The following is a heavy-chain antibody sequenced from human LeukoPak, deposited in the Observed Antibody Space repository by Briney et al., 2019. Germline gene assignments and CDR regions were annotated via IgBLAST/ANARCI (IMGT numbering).Heavy chain of an antibody. CDR2: INAGTGNT. V-gene: IGHV1-3*01. D-gene: IGHD5-12*01. CDR1: GYTFTSYT. CDR3: AREGGAWIL. Sequence: ASVKVSRKASGYTFTSYTIHWVRQAPGQRLEWMGWINAGTGNTKYSQKFQGRVTITRDTSASTAYMELSSLRSEDTAVYYCAREGGAWILWGQGTLVTVSS. J-gene: IGHJ4*02.